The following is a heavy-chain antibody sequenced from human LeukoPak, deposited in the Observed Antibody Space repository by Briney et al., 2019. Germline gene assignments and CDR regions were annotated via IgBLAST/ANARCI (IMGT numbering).Heavy chain of an antibody. D-gene: IGHD3-10*01. CDR3: AKDLITMIRGIIITYYDS. CDR1: GFTFSNYG. Sequence: GGSLRLSCAASGFTFSNYGMHWVRQAPGKGLEWVSFIRYDGSDKYYADSVKGRFTISRDNSKTTLYLQMNSLRAEDTAVYYCAKDLITMIRGIIITYYDSWGQGTLVTVSS. CDR2: IRYDGSDK. V-gene: IGHV3-30*02. J-gene: IGHJ4*02.